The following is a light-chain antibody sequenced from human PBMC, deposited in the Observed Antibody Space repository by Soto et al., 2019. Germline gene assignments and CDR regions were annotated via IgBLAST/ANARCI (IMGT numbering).Light chain of an antibody. CDR2: DAS. Sequence: PGERTTLSCRASESVSNDLAWYQQKPGQSPRLLIYDASNRAAGIPARFSGSGSGTDFTLTISGLQSEDSAVYFCQQYNNWPFSFGQGTRLEIK. V-gene: IGKV3D-15*01. CDR3: QQYNNWPFS. J-gene: IGKJ5*01. CDR1: ESVSND.